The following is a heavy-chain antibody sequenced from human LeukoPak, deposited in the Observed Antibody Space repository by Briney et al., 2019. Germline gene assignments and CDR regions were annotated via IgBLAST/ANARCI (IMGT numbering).Heavy chain of an antibody. CDR1: GGSISTYY. Sequence: SETLSLTCTVSGGSISTYYWSWIRQPAGKGLEWIGRIYTNGSTNYNPSLKSRVTMSIDTSKNQFSLKLSSVTAADTAVYYCARDETGTRHFDYWGQGTLVTVSS. V-gene: IGHV4-4*07. J-gene: IGHJ4*02. CDR3: ARDETGTRHFDY. D-gene: IGHD1-1*01. CDR2: IYTNGST.